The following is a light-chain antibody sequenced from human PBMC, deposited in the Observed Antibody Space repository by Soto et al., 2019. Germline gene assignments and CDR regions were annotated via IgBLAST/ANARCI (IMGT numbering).Light chain of an antibody. J-gene: IGKJ5*01. Sequence: DIQMTQSPSSLSASLGDRVTLTCRANETINTYLNWYQQKSGSAPRLLIFGASNLETGVPVRFSGSGSGTDFTLTISNLQPEDFASYYCQQTYDAVPSTFGQGTRLEI. CDR3: QQTYDAVPST. CDR2: GAS. CDR1: ETINTY. V-gene: IGKV1-39*01.